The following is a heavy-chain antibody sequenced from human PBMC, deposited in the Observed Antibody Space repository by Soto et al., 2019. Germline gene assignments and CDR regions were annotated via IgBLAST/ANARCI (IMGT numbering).Heavy chain of an antibody. D-gene: IGHD2-2*01. J-gene: IGHJ4*03. CDR3: AKAGAIRVVPAGYTHPSGYFDY. Sequence: PGGSLRLSCAASGFTFSSYAMSWVRQAPGKGLEWVSAISGSGGSTYYADSVKGRFTISRDNSKNTLYLQMNSLRAEDTAVYYCAKAGAIRVVPAGYTHPSGYFDYLGHGTLLTVSS. V-gene: IGHV3-23*01. CDR1: GFTFSSYA. CDR2: ISGSGGST.